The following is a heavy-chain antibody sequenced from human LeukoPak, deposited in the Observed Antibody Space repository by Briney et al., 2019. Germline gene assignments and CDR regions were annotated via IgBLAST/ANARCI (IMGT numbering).Heavy chain of an antibody. J-gene: IGHJ4*02. V-gene: IGHV3-30*03. CDR1: VFTFSSYG. CDR3: ATDQKSYSSGWYGIDS. Sequence: GGSLRLSCAASVFTFSSYGMHWVRQAAGKGLEGVAGIAYDGSNKYYADSVKDRFTISRDKSKNTLYPQMNSLRAEDTAVYYCATDQKSYSSGWYGIDSWGQGTLVTVSS. D-gene: IGHD6-19*01. CDR2: IAYDGSNK.